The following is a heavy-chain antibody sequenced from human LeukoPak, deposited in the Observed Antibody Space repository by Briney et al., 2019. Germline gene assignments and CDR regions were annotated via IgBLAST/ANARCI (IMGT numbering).Heavy chain of an antibody. D-gene: IGHD2-15*01. J-gene: IGHJ4*02. CDR3: ARFSGGSSIKYV. CDR1: GYTXTGYY. CDR2: INPNSGGT. V-gene: IGHV1-2*02. Sequence: GSVKVSCKASGYTXTGYYMHWVRQAPGQGLEWMGWINPNSGGTNYAQKFQGRVTMTRDTSISTAYMELSRLRSDDTAVYYCARFSGGSSIKYVWGQGTLVTVSS.